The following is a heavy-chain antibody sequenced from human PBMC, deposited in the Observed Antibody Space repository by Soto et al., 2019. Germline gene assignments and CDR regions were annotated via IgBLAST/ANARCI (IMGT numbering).Heavy chain of an antibody. D-gene: IGHD3-10*01. CDR3: ARWGPMVRGEFFREAYSFDI. CDR1: GGSISSGGYS. Sequence: QLQLQESGSGLVKPSQTLSLTCAVSGGSISSGGYSWSWIRQPPGKGLEWIGYIYHSGSTYYNPSLKSRVTISVDRSKNQFSLKLSSVTAADTAVYYCARWGPMVRGEFFREAYSFDIWGQGTMVTVSS. J-gene: IGHJ3*02. V-gene: IGHV4-30-2*01. CDR2: IYHSGST.